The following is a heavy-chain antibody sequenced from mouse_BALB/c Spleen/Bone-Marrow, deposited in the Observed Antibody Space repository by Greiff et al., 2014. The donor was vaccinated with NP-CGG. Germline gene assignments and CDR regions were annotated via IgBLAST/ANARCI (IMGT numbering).Heavy chain of an antibody. J-gene: IGHJ4*01. D-gene: IGHD6-1*01. Sequence: LQQSGSELVRPGGSVKLTCKASGHTFTNYWVHWVKQRPGQGLEWIGNIYPGSGSTNYDEKFKRKATLTVDTSSTTAYMQLSSLTTEDSAVYYCTRDKATPYYAMEYWGQGTSVTVSS. CDR1: GHTFTNYW. CDR3: TRDKATPYYAMEY. V-gene: IGHV1S22*01. CDR2: IYPGSGST.